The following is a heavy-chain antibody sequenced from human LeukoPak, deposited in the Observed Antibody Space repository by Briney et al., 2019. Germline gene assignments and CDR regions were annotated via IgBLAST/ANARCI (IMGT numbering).Heavy chain of an antibody. CDR1: GGSISSGGYY. CDR3: ARAVGKDYYYYGMDV. CDR2: IYYSGST. J-gene: IGHJ6*02. D-gene: IGHD7-27*01. V-gene: IGHV4-31*03. Sequence: SETLSLTCTVSGGSISSGGYYWSWIRQHPGKGLEWIGYIYYSGSTNYNPSLKSRVTISVDTSKNQFSLKLSSVTAADTAVYYCARAVGKDYYYYGMDVWGQGTTVTVSS.